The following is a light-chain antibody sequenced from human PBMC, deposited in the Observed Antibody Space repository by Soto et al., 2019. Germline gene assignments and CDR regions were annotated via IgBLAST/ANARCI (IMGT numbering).Light chain of an antibody. J-gene: IGKJ2*01. CDR1: QSVSSSY. CDR3: QQYGSSLYT. V-gene: IGKV3-20*01. CDR2: VAS. Sequence: EIVLTQSPGTLSLSPGERATLSCRASQSVSSSYLAWYQQKPGQAPRLLIYVASSMATGIPDRFSGSGSGTDFTLTISRLEPEDVAVYYCQQYGSSLYTFGQGTKLEIK.